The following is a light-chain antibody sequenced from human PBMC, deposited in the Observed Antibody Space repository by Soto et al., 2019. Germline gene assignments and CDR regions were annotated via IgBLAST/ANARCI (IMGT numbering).Light chain of an antibody. CDR3: QQYSSSPLT. CDR2: GAS. J-gene: IGKJ4*01. CDR1: QTVRSYY. V-gene: IGKV3-20*01. Sequence: EIVLTQSPGTLSLSPGERATLSCRASQTVRSYYLAWYQQKPGQAPRLLTYGASSRATGLPDRFSGSGSGTYFTHTITRLEPEDFAVYYCQQYSSSPLTFGGGTNVEIK.